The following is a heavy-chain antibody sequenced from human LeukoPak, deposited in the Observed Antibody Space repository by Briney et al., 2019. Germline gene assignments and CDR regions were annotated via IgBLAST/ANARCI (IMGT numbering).Heavy chain of an antibody. J-gene: IGHJ4*02. CDR2: MNPNSGNT. D-gene: IGHD3-22*01. CDR3: ARGHYYDSSGYSS. Sequence: GASVKVSCKASGGTFSSYAISWVRQAPGQGLEWMGWMNPNSGNTGYAQKFQGRVTMTRNTSISTAYMELSSLRSEGTAVYYCARGHYYDSSGYSSWGQGTLVTVSS. CDR1: GGTFSSYA. V-gene: IGHV1-8*02.